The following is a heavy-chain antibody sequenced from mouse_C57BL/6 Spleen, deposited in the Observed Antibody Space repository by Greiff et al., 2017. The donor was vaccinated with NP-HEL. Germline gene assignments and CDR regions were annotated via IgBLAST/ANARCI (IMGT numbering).Heavy chain of an antibody. V-gene: IGHV5-17*01. D-gene: IGHD1-1*01. J-gene: IGHJ4*01. CDR3: ARHYYGTANWEGYYAMDY. Sequence: EVMLVESGGGLVKPGGSLKLSCAASGFTFSDYGMHWVRQAPEKGLEWVAYISSGSSTIYYADTVKGRFTISRDNAKNTLFLQMTSLRSEDTAMYYCARHYYGTANWEGYYAMDYWGQGTSVTVSS. CDR2: ISSGSSTI. CDR1: GFTFSDYG.